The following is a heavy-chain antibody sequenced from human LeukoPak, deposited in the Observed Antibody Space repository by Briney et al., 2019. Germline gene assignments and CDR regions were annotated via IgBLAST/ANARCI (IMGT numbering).Heavy chain of an antibody. D-gene: IGHD5-24*01. CDR1: GYSFTGYY. CDR3: ARGRGGYGYNYYY. J-gene: IGHJ4*02. Sequence: ASVKVSCKASGYSFTGYYMHWVRQAPGQGLEWMGWINPNSGVTDYAQKFQGRLTMTRDTSTSTAYMEVSRLRSDDTAVYYCARGRGGYGYNYYYWGQGTLVTVSS. CDR2: INPNSGVT. V-gene: IGHV1-2*02.